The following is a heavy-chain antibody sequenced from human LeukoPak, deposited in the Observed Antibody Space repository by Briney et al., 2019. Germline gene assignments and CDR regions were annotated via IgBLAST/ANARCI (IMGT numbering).Heavy chain of an antibody. D-gene: IGHD1-1*01. Sequence: SETLSLTCTVSGGSISSYYWRWIRQPPGKGLEWIGYINYSGSTNYNPSLKSRVTISVDTSKNQFSLKLSSVTAADTAVYYCARDLNYYFDYWGQGTLVTVSS. CDR3: ARDLNYYFDY. CDR1: GGSISSYY. J-gene: IGHJ4*02. V-gene: IGHV4-59*01. CDR2: INYSGST.